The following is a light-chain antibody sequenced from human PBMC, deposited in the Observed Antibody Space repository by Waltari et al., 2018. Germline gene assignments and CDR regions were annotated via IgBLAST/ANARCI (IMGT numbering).Light chain of an antibody. CDR3: SSYTSSSTPV. CDR1: SSDVGGYNY. Sequence: QSALTQPASVSGSPGQSITISCTGTSSDVGGYNYVSWYQKHPGKAPKIMIYDVSNRPSGVSNRFSGSKSGNTASLTISGLQAEDEADYYCSSYTSSSTPVFGGGTKLTVL. CDR2: DVS. J-gene: IGLJ2*01. V-gene: IGLV2-14*03.